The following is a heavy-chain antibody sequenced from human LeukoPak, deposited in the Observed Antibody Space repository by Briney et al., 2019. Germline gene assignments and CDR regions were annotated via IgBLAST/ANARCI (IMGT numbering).Heavy chain of an antibody. CDR1: GDSIGSSTYY. Sequence: SETLSLTCTVSGDSIGSSTYYWGWIRQPPGKGLEWIANIFYTGSTYYNPSLKSRVTMSVDTSKNQHSLRLTSVTAADTAVYFCARGPLYTESFARTWFDAWGRGTVVTVSS. V-gene: IGHV4-39*01. J-gene: IGHJ5*02. D-gene: IGHD1-26*01. CDR3: ARGPLYTESFARTWFDA. CDR2: IFYTGST.